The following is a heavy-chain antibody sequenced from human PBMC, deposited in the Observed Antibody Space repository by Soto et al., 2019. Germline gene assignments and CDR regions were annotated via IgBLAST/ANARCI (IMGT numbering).Heavy chain of an antibody. Sequence: QITLKESGPSLVKPTQTLTLTCTFSGFSLSTGGVGVGWIRQPPGKALEWLALIYWDDDKRYSPSLRSRLTVTKDTSKNQVVLTMTNMDPVDTATYYCAHSRCGGDCLQSYSSHYYYGMDVRGQGTTVTVSS. CDR3: AHSRCGGDCLQSYSSHYYYGMDV. CDR1: GFSLSTGGVG. D-gene: IGHD2-21*02. CDR2: IYWDDDK. V-gene: IGHV2-5*02. J-gene: IGHJ6*02.